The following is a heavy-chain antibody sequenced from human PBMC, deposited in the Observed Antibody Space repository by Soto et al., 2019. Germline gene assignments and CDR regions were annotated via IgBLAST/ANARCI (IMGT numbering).Heavy chain of an antibody. Sequence: GESRKISCKGSGYSFAGYWIGWVRQMPGKGLDWMGVIYPGDSDTRYSPSFHGQVTISADKSISTAYLQWSSLKASDTAIYFCARLPGVRGVFDGFNVWGQGTRVTVAS. V-gene: IGHV5-51*01. J-gene: IGHJ3*01. CDR2: IYPGDSDT. D-gene: IGHD3-10*01. CDR3: ARLPGVRGVFDGFNV. CDR1: GYSFAGYW.